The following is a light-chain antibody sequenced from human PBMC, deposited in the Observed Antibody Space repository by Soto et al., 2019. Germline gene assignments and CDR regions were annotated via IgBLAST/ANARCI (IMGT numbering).Light chain of an antibody. CDR1: QSLLHSNGYNY. CDR3: MQALQTLWT. Sequence: DIVMTQSPLSLPVTPGAPASISCRSSQSLLHSNGYNYLDWYLQKPGQSPQLLIYLGSNRASGVPDRFSGSGSGTDFTLKISRVEAEDVGVYYCMQALQTLWTFGQGTKV. CDR2: LGS. V-gene: IGKV2-28*01. J-gene: IGKJ1*01.